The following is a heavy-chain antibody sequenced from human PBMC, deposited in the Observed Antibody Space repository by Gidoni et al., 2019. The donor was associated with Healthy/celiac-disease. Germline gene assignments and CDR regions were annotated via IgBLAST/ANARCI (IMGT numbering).Heavy chain of an antibody. Sequence: QVQLQESGPGLVKPSQTLSLTCTVSGGSISSGVYSWSWIRQHPGQGLEWIGYIYSSGSTDYNPSLKSRVTISVDTTKNQFSLKLSSVTAADTAVYYCARDGGGQERIFDYWGQGTLVTVSS. CDR2: IYSSGST. CDR1: GGSISSGVYS. V-gene: IGHV4-31*03. CDR3: ARDGGGQERIFDY. J-gene: IGHJ4*02. D-gene: IGHD2-15*01.